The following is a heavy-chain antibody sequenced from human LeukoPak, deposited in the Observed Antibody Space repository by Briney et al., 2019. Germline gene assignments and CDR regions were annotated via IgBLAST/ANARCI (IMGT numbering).Heavy chain of an antibody. J-gene: IGHJ4*02. CDR3: ARDSGNYYFDY. CDR2: IYYSGST. Sequence: PSQTLSLTCTVSGGSISSGGYYWSWIRQHPGKGLEWIGSIYYSGSTYYNPSLKSRVMKSVDTSKNQFSLELSSVTAADTAVYYCARDSGNYYFDYWGQGTLVTVSS. D-gene: IGHD1-26*01. CDR1: GGSISSGGYY. V-gene: IGHV4-31*03.